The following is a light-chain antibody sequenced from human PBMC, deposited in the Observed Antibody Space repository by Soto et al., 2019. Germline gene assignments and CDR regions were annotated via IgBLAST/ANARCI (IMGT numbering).Light chain of an antibody. CDR2: GAS. Sequence: EIVLTQSPGTLSLSPGERATLSCRASQSVSSSYLAWYQQKPGQAPRLLIYGASSRATGIPDRFSGSGSGTDFTLTISRLEPEDFAVYYCQQYGSSPSVTFGQGTMV. CDR1: QSVSSSY. V-gene: IGKV3-20*01. CDR3: QQYGSSPSVT. J-gene: IGKJ1*01.